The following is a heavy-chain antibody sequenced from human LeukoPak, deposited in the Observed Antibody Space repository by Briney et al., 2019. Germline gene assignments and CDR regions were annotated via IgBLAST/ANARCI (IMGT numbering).Heavy chain of an antibody. J-gene: IGHJ6*03. CDR1: GFTFSIYS. CDR2: ISSSSSYI. CDR3: ARDNRYSNYVISYYYYMDV. D-gene: IGHD4-11*01. V-gene: IGHV3-21*01. Sequence: PGGSLRLSCAASGFTFSIYSMNWVRQAPGKGLEWVSSISSSSSYIYYADSVKGRFTISRDNAKNSLYLQMNSLRAEDTAVYYCARDNRYSNYVISYYYYMDVWGKGTTATVSS.